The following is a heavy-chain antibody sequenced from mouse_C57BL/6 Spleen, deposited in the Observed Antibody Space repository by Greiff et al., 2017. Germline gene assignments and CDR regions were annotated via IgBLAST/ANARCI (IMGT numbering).Heavy chain of an antibody. CDR2: IYPGDGDT. CDR1: GYAFSSYW. V-gene: IGHV1-80*01. J-gene: IGHJ2*01. CDR3: ARGDYYSNYFDY. D-gene: IGHD2-5*01. Sequence: QVQLQQSGAELVKPGASVKISCKASGYAFSSYWMNWVKQRPGKGLEWIGQIYPGDGDTNYNGKFKGKATLTADKSSSTAYMQLSSLTSEDSAVYFCARGDYYSNYFDYWGQGTTLTVSS.